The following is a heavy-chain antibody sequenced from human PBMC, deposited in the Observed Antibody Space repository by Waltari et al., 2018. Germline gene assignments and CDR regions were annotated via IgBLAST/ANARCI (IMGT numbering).Heavy chain of an antibody. D-gene: IGHD5-12*01. J-gene: IGHJ4*02. Sequence: EVQLVESGGGLVQPGGSLRLSCAASGFPFNIYWMSWVRQAPGKGLEWVANIKQDGSEKYYVDSVRGRFTISRDNAKNSLYLQMNSLRAEDTAVYYCARVANRFFDLWGQGTLVTVSS. V-gene: IGHV3-7*01. CDR2: IKQDGSEK. CDR1: GFPFNIYW. CDR3: ARVANRFFDL.